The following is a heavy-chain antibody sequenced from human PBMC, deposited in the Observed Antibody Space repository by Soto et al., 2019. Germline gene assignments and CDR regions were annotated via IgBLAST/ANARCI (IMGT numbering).Heavy chain of an antibody. CDR1: RFTFTGYS. V-gene: IGHV3-21*06. Sequence: PVGSLTLSCADSRFTFTGYSTNWFRQAPGKGLEWVSSISSTTNYIYYGDSMKGRFTISRDNAKNSLYLEMNSLRAEDTAVYYCARESEDLTSNFDYWGQGTLVTVSS. CDR2: ISSTTNYI. CDR3: ARESEDLTSNFDY. J-gene: IGHJ4*02.